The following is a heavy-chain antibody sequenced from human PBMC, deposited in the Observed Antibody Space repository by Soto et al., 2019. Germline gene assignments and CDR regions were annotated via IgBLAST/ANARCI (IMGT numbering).Heavy chain of an antibody. V-gene: IGHV4-59*01. CDR3: ARLTGGTYLSFYYYIGV. CDR1: GGSISGYY. J-gene: IGHJ6*03. Sequence: QVQLRESGPGLVKPSETLSLTCTVSGGSISGYYWSWIRQPPGKGLEWIGYIYYSGTTNYDPSLKSRVTMSVDTSKNQFSLKLSSVTAADTAVYYCARLTGGTYLSFYYYIGVWGKGTTVIVSS. CDR2: IYYSGTT. D-gene: IGHD2-8*02.